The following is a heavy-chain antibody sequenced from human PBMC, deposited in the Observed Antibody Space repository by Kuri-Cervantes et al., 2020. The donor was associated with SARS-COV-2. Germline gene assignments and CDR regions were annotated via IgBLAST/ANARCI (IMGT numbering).Heavy chain of an antibody. J-gene: IGHJ5*02. CDR2: VNHNGGA. Sequence: GSLRLSCAASGFTFSSYAMSWVRQAPGKGLEWIGEVNHNGGANYNPSLRSRVTISVDTSKTQFSLSLSSVTAADTAVYYCARLGGYRSGYNWFDPWGQGTLVTVSS. CDR3: ARLGGYRSGYNWFDP. D-gene: IGHD5-18*01. CDR1: GFTFSSYA. V-gene: IGHV4-34*01.